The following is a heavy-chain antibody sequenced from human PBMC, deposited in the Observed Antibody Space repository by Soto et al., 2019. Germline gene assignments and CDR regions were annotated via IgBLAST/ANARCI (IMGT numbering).Heavy chain of an antibody. D-gene: IGHD3-22*01. V-gene: IGHV4-39*01. J-gene: IGHJ5*02. CDR1: GGSISSSSYY. CDR2: IYYSGST. Sequence: SETLSLTCTVSGGSISSSSYYWGWIRQPPGKGLEWIGSIYYSGSTYYNTSLKSRVTISVDTSKNQFSLKLSSVTAADTAVYYCVGHRRYDSSGYYSTNWFDPWGQGTLVTVSS. CDR3: VGHRRYDSSGYYSTNWFDP.